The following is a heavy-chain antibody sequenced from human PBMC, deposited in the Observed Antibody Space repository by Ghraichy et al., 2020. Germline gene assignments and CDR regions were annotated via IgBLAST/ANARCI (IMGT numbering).Heavy chain of an antibody. CDR3: ARDYGSVY. Sequence: ASVKVSCKALGYIFTNYDISWVRQAPGQGLEWMGRIDGYNGNTKYAQKFQGRVTLTTDTSTSTAYMELRSLRSDDTAVYYCARDYGSVYWGQGTLVTVSS. D-gene: IGHD3-10*01. V-gene: IGHV1-18*01. J-gene: IGHJ4*02. CDR1: GYIFTNYD. CDR2: IDGYNGNT.